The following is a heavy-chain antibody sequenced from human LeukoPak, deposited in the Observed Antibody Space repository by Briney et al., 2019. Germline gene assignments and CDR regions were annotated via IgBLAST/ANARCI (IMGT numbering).Heavy chain of an antibody. CDR2: IYYSGST. Sequence: SGTLSLTCTVSGGSISSSSYYWGWIRQPPGKGLEWIGSIYYSGSTYYNPSLKSRVTISVDTSKNQFSLKLSSVTAADTAVYYCARDRRRYYDSSVLSFFNWFDPWGQGTLVTVSS. J-gene: IGHJ5*02. D-gene: IGHD3-22*01. V-gene: IGHV4-39*07. CDR1: GGSISSSSYY. CDR3: ARDRRRYYDSSVLSFFNWFDP.